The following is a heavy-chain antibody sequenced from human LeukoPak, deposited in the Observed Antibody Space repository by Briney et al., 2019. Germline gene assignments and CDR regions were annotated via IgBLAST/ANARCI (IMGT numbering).Heavy chain of an antibody. CDR1: GFTFSSYA. CDR3: AKVEVGATTKFDY. J-gene: IGHJ4*02. CDR2: ISGSGGST. Sequence: QTGGSLRLSSAASGFTFSSYAMSWVRQAPGKGLEWVSAISGSGGSTYYADSVKGRFTISRDNSKNTLYLQMNSLRAEDTAVYYCAKVEVGATTKFDYWGQGTLVTVSS. V-gene: IGHV3-23*01. D-gene: IGHD1-26*01.